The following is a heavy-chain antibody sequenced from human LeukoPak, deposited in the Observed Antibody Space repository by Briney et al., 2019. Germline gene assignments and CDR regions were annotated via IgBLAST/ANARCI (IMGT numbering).Heavy chain of an antibody. CDR1: GYTFTGYY. CDR3: VVKTTPVAGTRGGFRLDPLSSWFDP. CDR2: LDSEDGET. Sequence: VASVKVSCKASGYTFTGYYMHWVRQAPGKGLEWMGGLDSEDGETTYAQKFQGRVTMTEDTSIDTAFMELSSLRSEDTAVYYCVVKTTPVAGTRGGFRLDPLSSWFDPWGQGTLVTVSS. V-gene: IGHV1-24*01. J-gene: IGHJ5*02. D-gene: IGHD6-19*01.